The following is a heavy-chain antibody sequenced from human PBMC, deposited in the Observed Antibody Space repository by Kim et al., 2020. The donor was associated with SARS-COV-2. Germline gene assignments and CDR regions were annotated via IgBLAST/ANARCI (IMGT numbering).Heavy chain of an antibody. Sequence: GGSLRLSCAASGFTFSDYAMNWVRQAPGKGLEWVSLISGSGGTTYYADYVKGRFSIFRDNSKNTLYLQVNSLRAEDTAVFYCAKNALAGMCYQYYNGMDV. D-gene: IGHD6-19*01. CDR1: GFTFSDYA. J-gene: IGHJ6*01. CDR2: ISGSGGTT. V-gene: IGHV3-23*01. CDR3: AKNALAGMCYQYYNGMDV.